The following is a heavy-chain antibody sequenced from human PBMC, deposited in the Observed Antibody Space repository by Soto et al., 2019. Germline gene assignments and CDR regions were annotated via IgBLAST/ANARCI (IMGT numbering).Heavy chain of an antibody. D-gene: IGHD2-15*01. V-gene: IGHV1-3*01. J-gene: IGHJ6*02. CDR3: ASCGGSCYLYYYYGMDV. CDR2: INAGNGNT. Sequence: QVQLVQSRAEVKKPGASVKVSCKASGYTFTSYAMHWVRQAPRQRLEWMGWINAGNGNTKYSQKFQGRVTITRDTSASTAYMELSSLRSEDTAVYYCASCGGSCYLYYYYGMDVWGQGTTVTVSS. CDR1: GYTFTSYA.